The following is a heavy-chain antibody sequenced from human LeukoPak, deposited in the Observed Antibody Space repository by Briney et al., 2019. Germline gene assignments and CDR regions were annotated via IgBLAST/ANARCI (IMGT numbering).Heavy chain of an antibody. CDR1: GFTFRSYW. CDR3: ARDRSDVLTGYNDAFDI. V-gene: IGHV3-7*01. Sequence: PGGSLRLSCADSGFTFRSYWMSWVRQAPGKGLEWVANIKQDGSETYYVDSVKGRFTISRDNAKNSLYLQMNSLRDEDTAVYYCARDRSDVLTGYNDAFDIWGQGTMVTVSS. J-gene: IGHJ3*02. CDR2: IKQDGSET. D-gene: IGHD3-9*01.